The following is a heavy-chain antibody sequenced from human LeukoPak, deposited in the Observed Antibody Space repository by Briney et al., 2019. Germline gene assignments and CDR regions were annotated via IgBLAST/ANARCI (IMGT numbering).Heavy chain of an antibody. D-gene: IGHD2-8*01. J-gene: IGHJ3*02. Sequence: PGGSLRLSCAASGFTFSDFAVSWVRQAPGKGLEWVSVIGGTGETHSTDSVKGRFTISRDNSKNTLSLQMNSLRPEDTAVYYCAKDSWARNGIYDPFDIWGQGTMVTVSS. CDR2: IGGTGET. CDR3: AKDSWARNGIYDPFDI. V-gene: IGHV3-23*01. CDR1: GFTFSDFA.